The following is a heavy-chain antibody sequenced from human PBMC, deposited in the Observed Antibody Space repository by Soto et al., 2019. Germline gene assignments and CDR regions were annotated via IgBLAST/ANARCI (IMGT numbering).Heavy chain of an antibody. Sequence: KSSETLSLTCAVFGGAIYSGVYSWSWIRQPPGKCLEWIGYIYHSGSTYYNPSLKSRVTISVDTSKNQFSLKLSSVSAADTAVYYCASKRGNYLDYWGRGALVTVYS. CDR1: GGAIYSGVYS. CDR3: ASKRGNYLDY. CDR2: IYHSGST. V-gene: IGHV4-30-2*01. J-gene: IGHJ4*02. D-gene: IGHD3-16*01.